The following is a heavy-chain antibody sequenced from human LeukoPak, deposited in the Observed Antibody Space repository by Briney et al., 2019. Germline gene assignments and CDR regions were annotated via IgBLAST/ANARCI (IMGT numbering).Heavy chain of an antibody. V-gene: IGHV3-7*01. CDR2: IKQDGSEK. CDR1: GGSFSGYY. J-gene: IGHJ4*02. Sequence: ETLSLTCAVYGGSFSGYYWSWVRQAPGKGLEWVANIKQDGSEKYYVDSVKGRFTISRDNAKNSLYLQMNSLRAEDTAVYYCARGSKWFLWWGQGTLVTVSS. CDR3: ARGSKWFLW. D-gene: IGHD3/OR15-3a*01.